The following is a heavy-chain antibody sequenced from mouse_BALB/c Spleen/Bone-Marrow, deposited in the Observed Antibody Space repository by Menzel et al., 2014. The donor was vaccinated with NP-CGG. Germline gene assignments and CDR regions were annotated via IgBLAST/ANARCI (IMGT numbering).Heavy chain of an antibody. CDR1: GFTFSSYG. Sequence: EVKLEESGGDLVKPGGSLKLSCAASGFTFSSYGMSWVRQTPDKRLEWVATISTGGSQTYYTDSVKGRFTISRDNAKNTPYLQMSSLKSEDSAIYYCARRGYDNSYWYFGVWGAGTTVTVSS. CDR3: ARRGYDNSYWYFGV. CDR2: ISTGGSQT. D-gene: IGHD2-3*01. V-gene: IGHV5-6*02. J-gene: IGHJ1*01.